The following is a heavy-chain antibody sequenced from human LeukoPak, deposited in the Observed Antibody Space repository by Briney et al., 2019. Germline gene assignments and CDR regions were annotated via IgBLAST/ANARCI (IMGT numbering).Heavy chain of an antibody. J-gene: IGHJ6*02. CDR1: GFTFSDYY. Sequence: GGPLRLSCAASGFTFSDYYMSWIRQAPGKGLEWVSYISSSGSTIYYADSVKGRFTISRDNAKNSLYLQMNSLRAEDTAVYYCAREYSSSWYGPYYYGMDVWGQGTTVTVSS. CDR2: ISSSGSTI. D-gene: IGHD6-13*01. CDR3: AREYSSSWYGPYYYGMDV. V-gene: IGHV3-11*01.